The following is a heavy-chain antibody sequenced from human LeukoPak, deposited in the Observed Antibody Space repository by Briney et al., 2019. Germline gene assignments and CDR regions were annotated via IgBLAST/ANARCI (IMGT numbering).Heavy chain of an antibody. J-gene: IGHJ4*01. CDR1: GFTFSSYC. V-gene: IGHV3-21*01. CDR2: INTRTGHI. Sequence: KTGGSLRLSCAASGFTFSSYCMNWVRQAPGKGLEWVSSINTRTGHIYYADSVKGRFTISRDNAKNSLYLQMNSLGAEDTAVYYCVRDFNTTTTAFLVYWGPGTLVTVSS. D-gene: IGHD1-1*01. CDR3: VRDFNTTTTAFLVY.